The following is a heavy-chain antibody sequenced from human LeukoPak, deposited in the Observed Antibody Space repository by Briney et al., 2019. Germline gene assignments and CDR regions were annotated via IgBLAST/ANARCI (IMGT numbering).Heavy chain of an antibody. CDR3: AGQRITMIVVVIRNYDAFDI. Sequence: SETLSLTCTVSGGSISSSSYYWGWIRQPPGKGLEWIGSIYYSGSTYYNPSLKSRVTISVDTSKNQFSLKLSSVTAAHTAVYYCAGQRITMIVVVIRNYDAFDIWGQGTMVTVSS. J-gene: IGHJ3*02. CDR2: IYYSGST. CDR1: GGSISSSSYY. V-gene: IGHV4-39*01. D-gene: IGHD3-22*01.